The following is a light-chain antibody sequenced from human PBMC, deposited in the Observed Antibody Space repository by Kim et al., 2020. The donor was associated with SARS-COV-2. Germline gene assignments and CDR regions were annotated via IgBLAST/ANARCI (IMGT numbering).Light chain of an antibody. CDR2: QDS. J-gene: IGLJ3*02. CDR3: QAWDSSTWV. CDR1: KLGDKY. Sequence: SYELTQPPSVSVSPGQTASIPCSGDKLGDKYACWYQQKPGQSPVLVIYQDSKRPSGIPERFSGSNSGNTATLTISGTQAMDEADYYCQAWDSSTWVFGGG. V-gene: IGLV3-1*01.